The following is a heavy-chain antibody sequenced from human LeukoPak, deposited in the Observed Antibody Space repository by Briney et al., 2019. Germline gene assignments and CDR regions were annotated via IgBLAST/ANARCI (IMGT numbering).Heavy chain of an antibody. CDR2: IIPIFGIA. D-gene: IGHD6-19*01. CDR3: AREIAVAGLGPFDY. J-gene: IGHJ4*02. CDR1: GATFSSYA. V-gene: IGHV1-69*04. Sequence: SVKVSCKASGATFSSYAISWVRQAPGQGLEWMGRIIPIFGIANYAQKFQGRVTITADKSTSTAYMELSSLRSEDTAVYYCAREIAVAGLGPFDYWGQGTLVTVSS.